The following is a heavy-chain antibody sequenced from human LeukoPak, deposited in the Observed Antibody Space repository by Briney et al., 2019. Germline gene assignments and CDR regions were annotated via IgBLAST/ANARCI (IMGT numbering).Heavy chain of an antibody. Sequence: ASVKLSSEVSVYTSTDFFIHWGRQAPGQGLEWMGWINPNSGGTNYAQKFQGRVTMTRDTSLSTAYMELIRLRSDDTAVYYCASPQILEVLYLFVYWGQGTLVTVSS. D-gene: IGHD3-3*01. CDR2: INPNSGGT. CDR1: VYTSTDFF. J-gene: IGHJ4*02. CDR3: ASPQILEVLYLFVY. V-gene: IGHV1-2*02.